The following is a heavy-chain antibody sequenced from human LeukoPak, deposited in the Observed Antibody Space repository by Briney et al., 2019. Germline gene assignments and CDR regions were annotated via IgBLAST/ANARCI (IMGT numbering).Heavy chain of an antibody. CDR3: TRAGPYCSGGSCYFDY. J-gene: IGHJ4*02. CDR2: IRSKAYGGTT. CDR1: GFTFGDYA. Sequence: GGSLRLSCTASGFTFGDYAMSWVRQAPGKGLEWVGFIRSKAYGGTTEYAASVKGRFTISRDDSKGIAYLQMNSLKTEDTAVYYCTRAGPYCSGGSCYFDYWGQGTLVTVSS. V-gene: IGHV3-49*04. D-gene: IGHD2-15*01.